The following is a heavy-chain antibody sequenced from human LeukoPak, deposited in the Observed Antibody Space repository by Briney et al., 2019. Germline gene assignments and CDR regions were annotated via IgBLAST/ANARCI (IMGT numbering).Heavy chain of an antibody. CDR1: GGSISSSSYY. D-gene: IGHD3/OR15-3a*01. J-gene: IGHJ4*02. Sequence: SSGTLSLTCTVSGGSISSSSYYWGWIRQPPGKGLEWIGSIYYSGSTYYNPSLKSRVTISVDTSKNQFSLKLSSVTAADTAVYYCANSVDSYYFDYWGQGTLVTVSS. CDR3: ANSVDSYYFDY. V-gene: IGHV4-39*07. CDR2: IYYSGST.